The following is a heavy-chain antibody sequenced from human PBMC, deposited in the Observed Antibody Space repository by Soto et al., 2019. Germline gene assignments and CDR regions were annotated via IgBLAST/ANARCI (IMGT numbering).Heavy chain of an antibody. CDR1: GGTFSSYA. D-gene: IGHD3-3*01. V-gene: IGHV1-69*13. CDR3: ARDKGVGRQDYFDY. J-gene: IGHJ4*02. Sequence: SVMVSCKASGGTFSSYAISWVRQAPGQGLEWMGGIIPIFGTANYAQKFQGRVTITADESTSTAYMELSSLRSEDTAVYYCARDKGVGRQDYFDYWGQGTLVTVSS. CDR2: IIPIFGTA.